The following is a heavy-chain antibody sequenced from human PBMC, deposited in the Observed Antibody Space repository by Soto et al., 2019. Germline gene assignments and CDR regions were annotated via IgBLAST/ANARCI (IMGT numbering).Heavy chain of an antibody. J-gene: IGHJ6*02. Sequence: GGSLRLSCAASGFTFSSYGMHWVRQAPGKGLEWVAVIWYDGSNKYYADSVKGRFTISRDNSKNTLYLQMNSLRAEDTAVYYCARDRGCSSTSCYKGPRYYYYYVMDVWGQGTTVTVSS. CDR1: GFTFSSYG. D-gene: IGHD2-2*02. V-gene: IGHV3-33*01. CDR2: IWYDGSNK. CDR3: ARDRGCSSTSCYKGPRYYYYYVMDV.